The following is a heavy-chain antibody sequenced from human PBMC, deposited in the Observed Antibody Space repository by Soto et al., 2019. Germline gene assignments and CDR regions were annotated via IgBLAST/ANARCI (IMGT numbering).Heavy chain of an antibody. V-gene: IGHV4-39*01. CDR2: VFHSGST. CDR1: GDSISSNSHY. D-gene: IGHD1-26*01. CDR3: ARLFNGNYYIDY. Sequence: LSLTCTVSGDSISSNSHYWGWIRQSPGKGLEWIGSVFHSGSTKYNASLKSRVTISVDTSKDQFSLRLSSVTIADTAIYYCARLFNGNYYIDYWGHGTQVTVSS. J-gene: IGHJ4*01.